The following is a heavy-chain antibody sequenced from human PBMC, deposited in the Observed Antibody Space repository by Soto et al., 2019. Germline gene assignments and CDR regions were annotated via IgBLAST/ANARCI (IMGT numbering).Heavy chain of an antibody. CDR3: AKDSNKYSSSLRGRYFDY. CDR2: ISGGGSNT. D-gene: IGHD4-4*01. V-gene: IGHV3-23*01. Sequence: GGFLRLSCAALGFPFSSNVMSWVRQAPGKGLEWVSGISGGGSNTFCADSVKDRSTISRDNSKNTLLLQMNSLGAEDTAVYYCAKDSNKYSSSLRGRYFDYWGQGIGVTVSS. CDR1: GFPFSSNV. J-gene: IGHJ4*02.